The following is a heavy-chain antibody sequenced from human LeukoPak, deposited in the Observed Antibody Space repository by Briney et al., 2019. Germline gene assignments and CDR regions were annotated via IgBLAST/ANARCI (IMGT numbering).Heavy chain of an antibody. Sequence: PSETLSLTCTVSGGSISNYYWSWIPQPPGKGLEWIGYIYYSGSTNYNPSLKSRVTISVDTSKNQFSLKLTSVTAADTAVYYCARHEKSSGWYYDYWGQGTLVTVSS. J-gene: IGHJ4*02. V-gene: IGHV4-59*08. D-gene: IGHD6-19*01. CDR1: GGSISNYY. CDR2: IYYSGST. CDR3: ARHEKSSGWYYDY.